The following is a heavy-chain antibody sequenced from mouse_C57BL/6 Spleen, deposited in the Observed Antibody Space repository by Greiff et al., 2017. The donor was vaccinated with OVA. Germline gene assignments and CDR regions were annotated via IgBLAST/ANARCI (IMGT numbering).Heavy chain of an antibody. CDR3: ARSGDGSCAY. Sequence: VQLQQSGAELVRPGSSVKLSCKASGYTFTSYWMHWVKQRPIQGLEWIGNIYPSDSETHYNQKFKDKATLTVDKSSSTAYMQLSSLTSEDSAVYCCARSGDGSCAYWGQGTLVTVSA. J-gene: IGHJ3*01. CDR2: IYPSDSET. D-gene: IGHD2-3*01. V-gene: IGHV1-52*01. CDR1: GYTFTSYW.